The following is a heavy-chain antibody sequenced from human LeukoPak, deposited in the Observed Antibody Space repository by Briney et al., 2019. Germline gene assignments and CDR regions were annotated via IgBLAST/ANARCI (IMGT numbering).Heavy chain of an antibody. CDR3: ARQVYSSSWSYYFEY. CDR2: IHYSGST. D-gene: IGHD6-13*01. J-gene: IGHJ4*02. V-gene: IGHV4-59*11. Sequence: SETLSLTCTVSGGSISSHYWSWIRQPPGRGLEWIGSIHYSGSTSYNSSLKSRVTMSIDTSKNQFSLKLSSVTPADTAVYYCARQVYSSSWSYYFEYWGQGILVTVSS. CDR1: GGSISSHY.